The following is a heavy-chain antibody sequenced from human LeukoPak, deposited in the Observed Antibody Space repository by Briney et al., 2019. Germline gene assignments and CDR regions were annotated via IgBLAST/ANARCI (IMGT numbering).Heavy chain of an antibody. D-gene: IGHD2-21*02. CDR2: ISSSSSYI. Sequence: GGSLRLSCAASGFTFSSYSMNWVRQAPGKGLEWVSSISSSSSYIYYADSVKGRFTISRDNSKNTLYLQMNSLRAEDTAVYYCAREKGGDYYFDYWGQGTLVTVSS. J-gene: IGHJ4*02. CDR3: AREKGGDYYFDY. CDR1: GFTFSSYS. V-gene: IGHV3-21*01.